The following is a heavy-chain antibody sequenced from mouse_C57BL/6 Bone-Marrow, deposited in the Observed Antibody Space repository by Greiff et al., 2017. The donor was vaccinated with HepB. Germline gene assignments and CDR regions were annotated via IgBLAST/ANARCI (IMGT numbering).Heavy chain of an antibody. J-gene: IGHJ2*01. CDR3: ASSEGSYYFDD. CDR2: INPSSGYT. V-gene: IGHV1-7*01. Sequence: QVQLKQSGAELAKPGASVKLSCKASGYTFTSYWMHWVKQRPGQGLEWIGYINPSSGYTKYNQKFKDKATLTADKSSSTAYMQLSSLTYEDSAVYYCASSEGSYYFDDWGQGTTLTVSS. CDR1: GYTFTSYW.